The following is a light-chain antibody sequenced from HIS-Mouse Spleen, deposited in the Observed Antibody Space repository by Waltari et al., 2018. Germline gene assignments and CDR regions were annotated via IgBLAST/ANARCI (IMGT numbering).Light chain of an antibody. V-gene: IGLV3-10*01. CDR1: ALPKKY. CDR2: EDS. J-gene: IGLJ2*01. Sequence: SYELTPPPSVSVSPGLTPRITCSGDALPKKYAYWYQQKSGQAPVLGIYEDSKRPSGVPERFSGSSSGTMATLTISGAQVEDEADYYCYSTDSSGNHRVFGGGTKLTVL. CDR3: YSTDSSGNHRV.